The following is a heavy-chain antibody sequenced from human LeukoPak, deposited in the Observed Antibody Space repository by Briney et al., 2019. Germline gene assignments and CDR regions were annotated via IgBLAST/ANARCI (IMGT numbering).Heavy chain of an antibody. D-gene: IGHD6-13*01. CDR2: IYYSGST. V-gene: IGHV4-59*01. CDR3: ARGEGTWSSHFDY. CDR1: GGSINNYY. Sequence: SETLSLTCTVSGGSINNYYWSWIRQPPGKGLEWIGYIYYSGSTNYNPSLKSRVTISIDTSKNQFSLKLTSVTAADTAVYYCARGEGTWSSHFDYWGQGTLVTVSS. J-gene: IGHJ4*02.